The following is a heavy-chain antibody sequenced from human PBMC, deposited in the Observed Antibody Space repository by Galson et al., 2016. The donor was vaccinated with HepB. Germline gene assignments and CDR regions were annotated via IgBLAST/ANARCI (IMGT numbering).Heavy chain of an antibody. Sequence: SLRLSCAASGFTFNSHAVPWVHQAPGKGLEWVAIISCDGGNIHYAASVRGRFAVSRDNSKNTLYLQMRSLSAEDTAIYYCATERDTRDWLIDYWGQGTLVTVSS. CDR1: GFTFNSHA. D-gene: IGHD3/OR15-3a*01. CDR3: ATERDTRDWLIDY. CDR2: ISCDGGNI. V-gene: IGHV3-30*09. J-gene: IGHJ4*02.